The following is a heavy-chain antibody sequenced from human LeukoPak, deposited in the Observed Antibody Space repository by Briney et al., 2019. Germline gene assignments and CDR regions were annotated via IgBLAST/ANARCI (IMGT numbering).Heavy chain of an antibody. V-gene: IGHV1-2*04. Sequence: ASVKVSCKASGYTFTGYYMHWVRQAPGQGLEWMGWINPNSGGTNYAQKFQGWVTMTRDTSISTAYMELSRLRSDDTAVYYCARGSIESGSYYYYFDYRGQGTLVTVSS. CDR3: ARGSIESGSYYYYFDY. CDR2: INPNSGGT. J-gene: IGHJ4*02. D-gene: IGHD1-26*01. CDR1: GYTFTGYY.